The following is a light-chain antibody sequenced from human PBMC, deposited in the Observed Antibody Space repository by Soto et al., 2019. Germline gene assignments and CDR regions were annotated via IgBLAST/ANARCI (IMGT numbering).Light chain of an antibody. V-gene: IGKV1-5*01. CDR3: QQYSNYPWT. CDR1: QDINRW. CDR2: DAF. Sequence: DIQMTQSPSTLSASVGDRVTITCRANQDINRWLAWYQQKPGKAPKLLIYDAFNLESGVPSRFSGRGSEADFTLTISXXXPDDSATYYCQQYSNYPWTFGQGTKVEVK. J-gene: IGKJ1*01.